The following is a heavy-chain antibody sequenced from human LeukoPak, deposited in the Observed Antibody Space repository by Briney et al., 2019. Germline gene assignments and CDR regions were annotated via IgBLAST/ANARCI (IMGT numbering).Heavy chain of an antibody. D-gene: IGHD6-19*01. V-gene: IGHV3-7*01. CDR2: IKQDGSEK. Sequence: GGSLILSCAASGFTFSIYWMSRVRQAPGKGLEWVANIKQDGSEKYYVDSVKGRFTISRDNAKNSLYLQMNSLRAEDTAVYYCASSYSSGWYYRYWGQGTLVTDSS. J-gene: IGHJ4*02. CDR1: GFTFSIYW. CDR3: ASSYSSGWYYRY.